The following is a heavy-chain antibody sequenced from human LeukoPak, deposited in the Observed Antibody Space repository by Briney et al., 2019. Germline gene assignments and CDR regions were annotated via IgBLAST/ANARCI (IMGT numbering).Heavy chain of an antibody. V-gene: IGHV4-59*01. CDR3: ARGDYYGSGSYYKRHYYYYMDV. D-gene: IGHD3-10*01. CDR1: GGSISSYY. CDR2: IYYSGST. J-gene: IGHJ6*03. Sequence: PSETLSLTCTVSGGSISSYYWSWIRQPPGKGLEWIGYIYYSGSTNYNPSLKSRVTISVDTSKNQFSLKLSSVTAADTAVYYCARGDYYGSGSYYKRHYYYYMDVWGKGTTVTVSS.